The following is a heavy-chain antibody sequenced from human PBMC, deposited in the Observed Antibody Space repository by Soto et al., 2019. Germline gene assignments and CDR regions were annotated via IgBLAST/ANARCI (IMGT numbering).Heavy chain of an antibody. J-gene: IGHJ6*02. CDR1: GGSVSSGSYY. Sequence: SETLSLTCTVSGGSVSSGSYYWSWIRQPPGKGLEWIGYIYYSGSTNYNPSLKNRVTISVDTSKNQFSLKLSSVTAADTAVYNCARDLWGYCGTDCYPLDVWGQGTTVTVSS. CDR2: IYYSGST. CDR3: ARDLWGYCGTDCYPLDV. D-gene: IGHD2-21*02. V-gene: IGHV4-61*01.